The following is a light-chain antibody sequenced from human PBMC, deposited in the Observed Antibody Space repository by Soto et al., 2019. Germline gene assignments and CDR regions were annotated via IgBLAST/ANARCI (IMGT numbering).Light chain of an antibody. J-gene: IGKJ4*01. CDR1: QSIGIN. V-gene: IGKV3-15*01. Sequence: EIVMTQSPATLSVSPGERATLSCRASQSIGINLAWFHQKPGQAPSLLIYGASTRATGIPARFSGSGSGTEFTLTISSLQSEDFAVYYCQQCKEWPLTFGGGTKVEIK. CDR2: GAS. CDR3: QQCKEWPLT.